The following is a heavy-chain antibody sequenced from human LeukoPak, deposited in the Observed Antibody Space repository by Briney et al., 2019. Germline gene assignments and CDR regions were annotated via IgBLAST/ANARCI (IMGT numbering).Heavy chain of an antibody. V-gene: IGHV4-31*11. CDR2: VYYSGST. Sequence: SETLSLTCAVSGGSLSSGGFYWGWIRQHPGNLEWIGFVYYSGSTYYNPSLKRRVTISVDTSKNHFSLKLSSVTAADTAVYYCVSTSVGYYAFDIWGQGTMVTVSS. CDR3: VSTSVGYYAFDI. J-gene: IGHJ3*02. D-gene: IGHD2-21*01. CDR1: GGSLSSGGFY.